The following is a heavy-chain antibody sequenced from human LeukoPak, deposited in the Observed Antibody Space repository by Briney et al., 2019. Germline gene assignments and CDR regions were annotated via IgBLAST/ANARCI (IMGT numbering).Heavy chain of an antibody. CDR1: GGSISSGGYY. Sequence: SETLSLTCTVSGGSISSGGYYWSWIRQHPGKGLEWIGYIYYSGSTNFNPSLKSRVTMSVDTSKKQFSLKLSSVTAADTAVYYCARGPEYSSSWYFDLWGRGTLVTVSS. CDR2: IYYSGST. J-gene: IGHJ2*01. CDR3: ARGPEYSSSWYFDL. V-gene: IGHV4-61*08. D-gene: IGHD6-6*01.